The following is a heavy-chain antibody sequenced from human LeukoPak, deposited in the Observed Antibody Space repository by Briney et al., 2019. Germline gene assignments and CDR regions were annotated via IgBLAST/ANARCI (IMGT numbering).Heavy chain of an antibody. J-gene: IGHJ4*02. V-gene: IGHV3-21*01. CDR1: GFTLSTYR. CDR2: ISSSSSYI. CDR3: ARAKIDH. Sequence: GGSLRLFCAASGFTLSTYRINWLRQAPGGALERVSSISSSSSYIYYADSVKGRFTISRDNAKNSLYLQMNRLRGEDTAVYYCARAKIDHWGQGTLVTVSS.